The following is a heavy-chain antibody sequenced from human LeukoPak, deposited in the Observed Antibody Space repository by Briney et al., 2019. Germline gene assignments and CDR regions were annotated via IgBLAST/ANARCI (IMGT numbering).Heavy chain of an antibody. D-gene: IGHD1-14*01. CDR3: ARRTTGYTRGYFDY. V-gene: IGHV4-59*08. CDR2: IYYSGST. CDR1: GGSISSYY. J-gene: IGHJ4*02. Sequence: SETLSLTCTVSGGSISSYYWSWIRQPPGKGLEWIGYIYYSGSTNYNPSLKSRVTISVDTSKNQFSLKLSSMTAADTAVYYCARRTTGYTRGYFDYWGQGTLVTVSS.